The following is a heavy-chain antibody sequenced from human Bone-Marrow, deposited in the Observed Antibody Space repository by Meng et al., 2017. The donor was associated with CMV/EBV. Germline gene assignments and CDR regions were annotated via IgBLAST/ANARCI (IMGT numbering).Heavy chain of an antibody. CDR2: INPNSGGT. CDR3: ARASSWNYAY. D-gene: IGHD1-7*01. V-gene: IGHV1-2*02. CDR1: GSTFTGYY. J-gene: IGHJ4*02. Sequence: SCKAYGSTFTGYYMHWVRQAPGQGLEWMGWINPNSGGTNYAQKFQGRVTMTRDTSISTAYMELSRLRSDDTAVYYCARASSWNYAYWGQGTLVTVSS.